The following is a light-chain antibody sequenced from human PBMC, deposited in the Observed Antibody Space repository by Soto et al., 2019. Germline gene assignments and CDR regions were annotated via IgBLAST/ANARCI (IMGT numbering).Light chain of an antibody. Sequence: QSALTQPASVSGSPGQSITISCTGTSSDVGDYNYVSWHQQHPGKAPKLMIYEVSNRPSGVSNRFSGSKSGNTASLTISGLQAEDEADYYCSSYTSSSTLCVFGTGTKLTVL. CDR1: SSDVGDYNY. CDR3: SSYTSSSTLCV. V-gene: IGLV2-14*01. CDR2: EVS. J-gene: IGLJ1*01.